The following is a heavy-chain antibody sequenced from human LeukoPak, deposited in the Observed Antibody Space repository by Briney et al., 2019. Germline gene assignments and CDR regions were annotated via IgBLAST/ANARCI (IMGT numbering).Heavy chain of an antibody. CDR3: AREGPGAYYYYMDV. CDR2: IYYSGST. CDR1: GGSISSGSYY. J-gene: IGHJ6*03. Sequence: SETLSLTCTVSGGSISSGSYYWGWIRQPPGKGLEWIGSIYYSGSTYYNPSLKSRVTISVDTSKNQFSLKLSSVTAADTAVYYCAREGPGAYYYYMDVWGKGTTVTVSS. V-gene: IGHV4-39*02. D-gene: IGHD3-10*01.